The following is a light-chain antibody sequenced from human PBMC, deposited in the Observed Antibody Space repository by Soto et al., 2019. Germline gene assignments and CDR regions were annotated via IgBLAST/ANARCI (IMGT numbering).Light chain of an antibody. J-gene: IGKJ3*01. CDR3: QQYNSYS. CDR1: QSISSW. Sequence: DIQMTQSPSTLSASVGDRVTITCRASQSISSWLAWYQQKPGKDPKLLIYDASSLESGVPSRFSGSGSGTEFTLTISSLQPDDFATFYCQQYNSYSFGPGTKVDIK. CDR2: DAS. V-gene: IGKV1-5*01.